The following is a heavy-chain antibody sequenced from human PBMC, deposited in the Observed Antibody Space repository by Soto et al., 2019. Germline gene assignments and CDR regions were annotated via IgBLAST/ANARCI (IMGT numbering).Heavy chain of an antibody. CDR3: ARVGPWVPYYYDSSPYTFENWFDP. V-gene: IGHV4-38-2*01. CDR1: GYSISSGYY. CDR2: IYHGGST. D-gene: IGHD3-22*01. Sequence: SETLSLTCAVSGYSISSGYYWGWLRQPPGKGLEWLGSIYHGGSTYYNPSLNSRVTLSIDMTNNHVSLILNSVTAADTAVYYCARVGPWVPYYYDSSPYTFENWFDPWGQGTLVTV. J-gene: IGHJ5*02.